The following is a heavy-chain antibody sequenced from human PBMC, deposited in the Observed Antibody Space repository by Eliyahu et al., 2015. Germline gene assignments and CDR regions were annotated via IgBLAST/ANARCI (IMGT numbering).Heavy chain of an antibody. Sequence: EDQLVESGGGLVKPGGSLRLSCAASGFXFXDAWMXWVRQAPGKGLEWVGRIKRKTDGGTTDYAAPVRGRFTISRDDSKNTVFLQMNSLKTEDTAVYFCSKGTYYYYGLDVWGQGTTVTVSS. CDR2: IKRKTDGGTT. V-gene: IGHV3-15*01. CDR1: GFXFXDAW. J-gene: IGHJ6*02. CDR3: SKGTYYYYGLDV.